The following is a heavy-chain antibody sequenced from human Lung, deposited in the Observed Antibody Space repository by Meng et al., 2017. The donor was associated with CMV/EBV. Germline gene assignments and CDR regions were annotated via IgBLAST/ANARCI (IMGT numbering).Heavy chain of an antibody. J-gene: IGHJ4*02. D-gene: IGHD2-15*01. CDR2: ISYDGSNK. CDR3: AHGGGDC. Sequence: QGLVVRAGGGVVQPRWSLRPSCAASGFTFSSYAMHGVRQAPGKGLEWVAVISYDGSNKYYADSVKGRFTISRDNSKNTLYLQMNSLRAEDTAVYYCAHGGGDCWGQGTLVTVSS. CDR1: GFTFSSYA. V-gene: IGHV3-30-3*01.